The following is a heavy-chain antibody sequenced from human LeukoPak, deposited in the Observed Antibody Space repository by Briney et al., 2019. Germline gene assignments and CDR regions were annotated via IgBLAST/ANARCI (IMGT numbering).Heavy chain of an antibody. D-gene: IGHD3-22*01. CDR3: ARSYYYDSSGWFDP. V-gene: IGHV1-69*04. CDR2: IIPIFGKA. Sequence: SVTVSYKPSGCTFNSCAIRWVRQAPGQGLEWMGRIIPIFGKANYAQKFQGRVTITTDKSTSTAYMELSSLRSEDTALYYCARSYYYDSSGWFDPWGQGTLVTVSS. CDR1: GCTFNSCA. J-gene: IGHJ5*02.